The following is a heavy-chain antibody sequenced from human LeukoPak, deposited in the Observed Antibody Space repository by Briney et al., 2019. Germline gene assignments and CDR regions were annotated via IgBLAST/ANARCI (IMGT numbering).Heavy chain of an antibody. CDR2: ISAYNGNT. J-gene: IGHJ4*02. CDR3: ARDLELQPIVVVPAADREVACDY. Sequence: ASVKVSCKASGYTFTSYGISWVRQAPGQGLEWMGWISAYNGNTNYAQKLRGRVTMTTDTSTSTAYMELRSLRSDDTAVYYCARDLELQPIVVVPAADREVACDYWGQGTLVTVSS. V-gene: IGHV1-18*01. D-gene: IGHD2-2*01. CDR1: GYTFTSYG.